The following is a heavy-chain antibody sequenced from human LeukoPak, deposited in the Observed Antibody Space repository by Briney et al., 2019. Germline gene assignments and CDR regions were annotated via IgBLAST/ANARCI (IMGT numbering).Heavy chain of an antibody. V-gene: IGHV3-7*01. CDR3: ARAYYDSSGYYYVYFDY. CDR2: IKHDGSEK. Sequence: GGSLRLSCAASGFTFSSYAMSWVRQAPGKGLEWVANIKHDGSEKYYVDSVKGRFTISRDNAKNSLYLQMNSLRAEDTAVYYCARAYYDSSGYYYVYFDYWGQGTLVTVSS. J-gene: IGHJ4*02. CDR1: GFTFSSYA. D-gene: IGHD3-22*01.